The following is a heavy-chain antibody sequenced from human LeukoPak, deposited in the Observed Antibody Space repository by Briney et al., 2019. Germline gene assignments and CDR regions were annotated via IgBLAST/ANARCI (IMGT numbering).Heavy chain of an antibody. CDR1: GYTFTGYY. J-gene: IGHJ4*02. CDR2: INPNSGGT. D-gene: IGHD6-19*01. CDR3: ARDLSGWSSDY. V-gene: IGHV1-2*02. Sequence: ASVKDLCKASGYTFTGYYMHWVRQAPGQGLEWMGWINPNSGGTNYAQKFQGRVTMARDTSISTAYMELSRLRSDDTAVYYCARDLSGWSSDYWGQGTLVTVSS.